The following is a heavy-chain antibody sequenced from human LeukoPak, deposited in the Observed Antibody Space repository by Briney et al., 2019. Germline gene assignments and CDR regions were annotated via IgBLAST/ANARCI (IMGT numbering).Heavy chain of an antibody. J-gene: IGHJ4*02. V-gene: IGHV3-23*01. CDR1: GFTFSSYA. Sequence: GGSLRLSCAASGFTFSSYAMRWVRQAPGKGLEWVSAISGSGGSPYYADSVKGRFTISRDSSKNTLYLQMNSLRAEDTAVYYCAKESGYDSSGYYAFNYWGQGTLVTVSS. CDR2: ISGSGGSP. D-gene: IGHD3-22*01. CDR3: AKESGYDSSGYYAFNY.